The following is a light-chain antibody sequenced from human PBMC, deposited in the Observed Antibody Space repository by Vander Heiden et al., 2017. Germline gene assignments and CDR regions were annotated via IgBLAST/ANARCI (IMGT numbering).Light chain of an antibody. J-gene: IGKJ1*01. Sequence: DIVMTESPDSLAASLGERATINCKSSQSVLYNSNNKNYLAWYQQKPAQPPKLLMYWASTRESGVPDRFSGSGSGTDFTLTISSLQAEDVAVYYCQQYYSTPQTFGQGNKVEIK. CDR1: QSVLYNSNNKNY. CDR2: WAS. CDR3: QQYYSTPQT. V-gene: IGKV4-1*01.